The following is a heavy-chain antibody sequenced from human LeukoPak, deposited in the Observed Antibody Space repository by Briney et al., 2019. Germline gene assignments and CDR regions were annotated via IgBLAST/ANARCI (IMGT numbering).Heavy chain of an antibody. J-gene: IGHJ4*02. CDR3: ARRMAGSSGAFNY. CDR1: GGSTSSYY. V-gene: IGHV4-59*08. D-gene: IGHD6-19*01. CDR2: LYYSGST. Sequence: KPSETLSLTCTDSGGSTSSYYWSWIRQPPGKGLEWIGYLYYSGSTNYNPSLKSRVTISVDTSKNQFSLKLSSVTAADTAVYYCARRMAGSSGAFNYWGQGTLVTVSS.